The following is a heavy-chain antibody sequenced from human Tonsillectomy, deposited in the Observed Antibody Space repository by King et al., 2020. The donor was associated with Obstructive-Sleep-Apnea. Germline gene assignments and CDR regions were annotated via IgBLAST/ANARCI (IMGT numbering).Heavy chain of an antibody. Sequence: VQLVESGGGLVQPGGSLRLSCAASGFTVSSNYMSWVRQAPGKGLEWVSVIYSGGSIYYADSVKGRFTISRDNSKNTLYLQMNSLRVEDTAVYYCAREGGDFVRYFDLWGRGTLVTVSS. D-gene: IGHD2-21*02. CDR2: IYSGGSI. V-gene: IGHV3-66*01. CDR3: AREGGDFVRYFDL. CDR1: GFTVSSNY. J-gene: IGHJ2*01.